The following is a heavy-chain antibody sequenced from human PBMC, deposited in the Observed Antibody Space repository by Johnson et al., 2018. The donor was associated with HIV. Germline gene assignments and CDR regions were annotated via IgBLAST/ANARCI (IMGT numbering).Heavy chain of an antibody. D-gene: IGHD3-16*02. CDR1: GFTFSDAW. J-gene: IGHJ3*02. Sequence: EVQLVESGGGLVKPGGSLRVSCAASGFTFSDAWMNWVRQAPGKGLEWVGRIKSKAEGGTTDYADPLKGRFTISRDDSKDQVHLQMSSLKAEDTAVYYCATGGNAMYYEDAWGRYRSPDAFDIWGQGTMVTVSS. CDR2: IKSKAEGGTT. V-gene: IGHV3-15*01. CDR3: ATGGNAMYYEDAWGRYRSPDAFDI.